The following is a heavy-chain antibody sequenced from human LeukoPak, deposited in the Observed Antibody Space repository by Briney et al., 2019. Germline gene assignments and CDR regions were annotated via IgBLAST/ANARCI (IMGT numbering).Heavy chain of an antibody. J-gene: IGHJ4*02. CDR3: ARESPGGY. Sequence: QPGGSLRLSCAASGFTFSSYEMNWVRQAPGKGLEWVSYISSSGSTIYYADSVKGRFTISRDNAKDSLYLQMNSVRVEDTAVYYCARESPGGYWGQGTLVTVSS. V-gene: IGHV3-48*03. CDR2: ISSSGSTI. CDR1: GFTFSSYE. D-gene: IGHD3-10*01.